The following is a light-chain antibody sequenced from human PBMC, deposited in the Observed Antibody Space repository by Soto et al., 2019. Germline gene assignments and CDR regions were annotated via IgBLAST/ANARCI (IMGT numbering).Light chain of an antibody. Sequence: DLQMTQSPSSLSASVGDRVTITCQASQDISNYLNWYQQKPGKAPKLLFYDASNLETGVPSRFSGSGSGTDFTFTISSLQPEDIATYYCQQYDNLPLTFGGGTKVEIK. CDR2: DAS. J-gene: IGKJ4*01. V-gene: IGKV1-33*01. CDR1: QDISNY. CDR3: QQYDNLPLT.